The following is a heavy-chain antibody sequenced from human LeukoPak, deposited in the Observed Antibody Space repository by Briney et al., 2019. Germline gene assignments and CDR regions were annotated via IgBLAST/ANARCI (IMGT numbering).Heavy chain of an antibody. V-gene: IGHV3-33*06. CDR1: GFTFSSYG. CDR2: IWYDGSNK. Sequence: GGSLRLSCAASGFTFSSYGMHWVRQAPGKGLEWVAVIWYDGSNKYYADSVKGRFTISRDNSKNTLYLQMNSLRAEDTAVYYCAKDTAAARRETEPLDYWGQGTLVTVSS. D-gene: IGHD6-13*01. CDR3: AKDTAAARRETEPLDY. J-gene: IGHJ4*02.